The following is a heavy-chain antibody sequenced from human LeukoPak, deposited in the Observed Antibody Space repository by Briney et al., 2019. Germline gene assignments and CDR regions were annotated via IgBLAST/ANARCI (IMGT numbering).Heavy chain of an antibody. J-gene: IGHJ6*02. CDR3: ARDLLTPATYYDFWSGYYGSYYYYGMDV. Sequence: ASVKVSCKASGYTFTGYYMHWVRQAPGQGLEWMGIINPSGGSTSYAQKFQGRVTMTRDTSTSTVYMELSSLRSEDTAVYYCARDLLTPATYYDFWSGYYGSYYYYGMDVWGQGTTVTVSS. D-gene: IGHD3-3*01. V-gene: IGHV1-46*01. CDR2: INPSGGST. CDR1: GYTFTGYY.